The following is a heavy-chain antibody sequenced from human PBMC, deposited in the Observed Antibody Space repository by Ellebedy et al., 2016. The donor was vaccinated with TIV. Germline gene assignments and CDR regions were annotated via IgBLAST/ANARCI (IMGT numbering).Heavy chain of an antibody. CDR3: ARLRPVAGTGGY. CDR2: GSESGDWT. CDR1: GSNFNSLA. D-gene: IGHD6-19*01. J-gene: IGHJ4*02. V-gene: IGHV3-23*01. Sequence: GGSLRLSCVVSGSNFNSLAMSWVRQAPGKGLEWVSSGSESGDWTDYADSVKGRFTIFRENSKSTLFLQMNSLRVDDTAVYYCARLRPVAGTGGYWGQGTLVTVSS.